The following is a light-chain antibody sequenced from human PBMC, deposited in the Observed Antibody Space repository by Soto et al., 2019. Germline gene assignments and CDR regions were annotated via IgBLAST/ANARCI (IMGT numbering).Light chain of an antibody. Sequence: QSALTQPPSASGSPGQSVTISCTGTSSDVGGYNYVSWYQHHPGKAPQLIIYEVNKRPSGVPDRFSGSKSGNTASLTVSGLQAEDEADYYCNSFAGSSTYVFGTGTKVTVL. J-gene: IGLJ1*01. CDR2: EVN. V-gene: IGLV2-8*01. CDR3: NSFAGSSTYV. CDR1: SSDVGGYNY.